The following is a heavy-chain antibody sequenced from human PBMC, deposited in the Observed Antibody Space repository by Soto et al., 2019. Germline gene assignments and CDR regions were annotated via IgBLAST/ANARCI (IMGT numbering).Heavy chain of an antibody. Sequence: GASVKVSWKACGGTFSTHAISWVRQAAGHGLEFMGGIIPISGTTYYAQEFHGRATITADKPTSTAFRELRSLKSDATALFYCARGYCSGGTCYSGMDVGGQGTMVTVSS. CDR2: IIPISGTT. CDR1: GGTFSTHA. V-gene: IGHV1-69*06. CDR3: ARGYCSGGTCYSGMDV. D-gene: IGHD2-15*01. J-gene: IGHJ6*02.